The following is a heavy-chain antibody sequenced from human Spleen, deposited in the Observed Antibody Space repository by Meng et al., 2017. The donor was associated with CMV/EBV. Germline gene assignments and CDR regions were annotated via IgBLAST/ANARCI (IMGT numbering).Heavy chain of an antibody. CDR2: IYSGGST. D-gene: IGHD6-6*01. CDR1: GFTVSSNY. CDR3: ASPQGSRRWLDY. V-gene: IGHV3-53*01. J-gene: IGHJ4*02. Sequence: GESLKISCAASGFTVSSNYMSWVRQAPGKGLEWVSVIYSGGSTYYADSVKGRFTISRDNSKSTLYLQMNSLRAEDTAVYYCASPQGSRRWLDYWGQGTLVTVSS.